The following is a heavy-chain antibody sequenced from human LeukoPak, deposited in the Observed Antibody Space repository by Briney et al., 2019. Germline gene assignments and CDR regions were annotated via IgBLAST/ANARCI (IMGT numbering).Heavy chain of an antibody. CDR3: ARAKDGTNILDY. Sequence: GGSLRLSCAASGFTVSSNYMSWVRQAPGKGLEWVSVIYSGGSTYYADSVKGRFTISRDNSKNTLYLQMDSLRAEDTAVYYCARAKDGTNILDYWGQGTLVTVSS. CDR2: IYSGGST. J-gene: IGHJ4*02. V-gene: IGHV3-53*05. CDR1: GFTVSSNY. D-gene: IGHD5-24*01.